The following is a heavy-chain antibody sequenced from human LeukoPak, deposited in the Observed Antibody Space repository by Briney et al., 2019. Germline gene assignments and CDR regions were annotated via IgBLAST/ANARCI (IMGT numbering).Heavy chain of an antibody. CDR2: IHHSGST. D-gene: IGHD3-16*01. J-gene: IGHJ4*02. CDR3: ATFRWGVGFEY. CDR1: GGSFSGSFSDYY. Sequence: PSETLSLTYAVYGGSFSGSFSDYYWTCLRQTPGKGLEWIGEIHHSGSTNYNPSLKSRVTISVDTSKNQFSLKLNSLTAADTAVYYCATFRWGVGFEYWGQGTLATVSS. V-gene: IGHV4-34*01.